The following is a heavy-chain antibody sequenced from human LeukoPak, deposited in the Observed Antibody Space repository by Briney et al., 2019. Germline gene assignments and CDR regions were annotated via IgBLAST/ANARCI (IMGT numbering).Heavy chain of an antibody. Sequence: PGGSLRLSCAASGFTFSFYSMNWVRQGPGKGLEWVSYISSSSTTIYYADSVKGRFTISRDNAANSLYLQMNSLRDEDTAVYYCARHLSSGGNYWGQGTLVTVSS. CDR3: ARHLSSGGNY. D-gene: IGHD6-19*01. CDR2: ISSSSTTI. J-gene: IGHJ4*02. V-gene: IGHV3-48*02. CDR1: GFTFSFYS.